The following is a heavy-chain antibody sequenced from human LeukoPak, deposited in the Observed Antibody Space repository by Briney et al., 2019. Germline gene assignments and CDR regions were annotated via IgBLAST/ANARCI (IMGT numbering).Heavy chain of an antibody. Sequence: SGGSLRLSCAASGFTFSSYGMHWVRQAPGKGLEWVAVIWYDGSKKYYADSVKGRFTISRDDSKNTLYLQMNSLRAEDTAVYYCARDDCSTTSCYGYWGQGTPVTVSS. CDR2: IWYDGSKK. V-gene: IGHV3-33*01. J-gene: IGHJ4*02. D-gene: IGHD2-2*01. CDR3: ARDDCSTTSCYGY. CDR1: GFTFSSYG.